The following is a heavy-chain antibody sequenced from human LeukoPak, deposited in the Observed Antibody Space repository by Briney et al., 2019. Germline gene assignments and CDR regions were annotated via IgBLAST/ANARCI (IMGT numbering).Heavy chain of an antibody. J-gene: IGHJ4*02. CDR2: ISGSGGST. CDR3: AKRVDSRPAITGNTEDY. V-gene: IGHV3-23*01. D-gene: IGHD1-20*01. Sequence: GGSLRLSCAASGFTFSSYAMSWVRQAPGKGLEWVSAISGSGGSTYYADSVKGRFTISRDNSKNTLYLQMNSLRAEDTAVYYCAKRVDSRPAITGNTEDYWGQGTLVTVSS. CDR1: GFTFSSYA.